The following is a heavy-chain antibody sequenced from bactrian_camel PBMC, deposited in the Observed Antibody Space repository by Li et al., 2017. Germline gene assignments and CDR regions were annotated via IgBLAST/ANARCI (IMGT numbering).Heavy chain of an antibody. Sequence: HVQLVESGGGSVQTGGSLRLSCEMSGVSSGTYCLGWSRQVPGKEREGVALVTSNGSPTYADSVKGRFTISQDNAKNIIYLQMNSLKPEDTAMYYCKFYCIGSTRPYWGQGTQVTVS. V-gene: IGHV3S53*01. J-gene: IGHJ4*01. CDR2: VTSNGSP. CDR3: KFYCIGSTRPY. D-gene: IGHD6*01. CDR1: GVSSGTYC.